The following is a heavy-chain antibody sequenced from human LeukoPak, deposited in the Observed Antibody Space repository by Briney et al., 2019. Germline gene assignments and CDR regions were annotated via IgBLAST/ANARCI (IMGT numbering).Heavy chain of an antibody. Sequence: SETLSLTCTVSGGSISSSSYYWSWIRQPPGTGLEWLGYIYYSGSTNYNPSLKSRVTISVDTSKNQFSLKLSSVTAADTAVYYCARANDIVEGLYGMDVWGQGTTVTVSS. CDR2: IYYSGST. CDR3: ARANDIVEGLYGMDV. J-gene: IGHJ6*02. V-gene: IGHV4-61*01. D-gene: IGHD2-15*01. CDR1: GGSISSSSYY.